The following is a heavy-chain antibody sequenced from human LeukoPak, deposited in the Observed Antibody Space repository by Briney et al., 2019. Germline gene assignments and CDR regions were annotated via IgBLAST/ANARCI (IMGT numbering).Heavy chain of an antibody. V-gene: IGHV4-59*01. CDR3: ARGLRGERTYYYDSSGYLAFDI. CDR1: GGSISSYY. CDR2: IYYSGST. D-gene: IGHD3-22*01. Sequence: SETLSLTCTVSGGSISSYYWSWIRQPPGKGLEWIGYIYYSGSTNYNPSLKSRVTISVDTSKNQFSLKLSSVTAADTAVYYCARGLRGERTYYYDSSGYLAFDIWGQGTMVTVSS. J-gene: IGHJ3*02.